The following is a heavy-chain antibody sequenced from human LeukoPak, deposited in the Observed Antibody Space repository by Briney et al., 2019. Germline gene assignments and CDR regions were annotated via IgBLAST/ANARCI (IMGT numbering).Heavy chain of an antibody. CDR2: IYYSGST. CDR1: GGSISSYY. CDR3: ARDFSPDFWSGYHGNWFDP. J-gene: IGHJ5*02. V-gene: IGHV4-59*01. D-gene: IGHD3-3*01. Sequence: SETLSLTCTVSGGSISSYYWSWIRQPPGKGLEWIGYIYYSGSTNYNPSLKSRVTISEDTSKNQFSLKPSSVTAADTAVYYCARDFSPDFWSGYHGNWFDPWGQGTLVTVSS.